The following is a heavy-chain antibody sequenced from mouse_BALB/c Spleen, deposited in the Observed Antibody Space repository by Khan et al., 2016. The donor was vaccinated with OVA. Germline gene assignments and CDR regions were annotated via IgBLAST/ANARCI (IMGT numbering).Heavy chain of an antibody. CDR1: GYSITSGYS. J-gene: IGHJ1*01. V-gene: IGHV3-1*02. Sequence: EVQLQESGPDLVKPSQSLSLTCTVTGYSITSGYSWHWIRQFPGNKLEWMGYIHYSGSTNYNPSLKSLISITRDTSKNQFFLQLNSVTTEDTATYYCARSGTTVVAYWYFDVWGAGTTVTVSS. CDR2: IHYSGST. D-gene: IGHD1-1*01. CDR3: ARSGTTVVAYWYFDV.